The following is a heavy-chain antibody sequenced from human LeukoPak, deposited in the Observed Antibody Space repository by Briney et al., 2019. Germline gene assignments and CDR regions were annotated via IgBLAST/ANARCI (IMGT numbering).Heavy chain of an antibody. CDR1: GGTFSSYA. J-gene: IGHJ3*02. Sequence: ASVKVSCKASGGTFSSYAISWVPQAPGQGLDWMGRIIPIFGTANYAQKFQGRVTITTDESTSTAYLELSSLRSEDTAVYYCARDWNYYYDSSGYYLDAFDIWGQGTMVTVSS. CDR3: ARDWNYYYDSSGYYLDAFDI. D-gene: IGHD3-22*01. CDR2: IIPIFGTA. V-gene: IGHV1-69*05.